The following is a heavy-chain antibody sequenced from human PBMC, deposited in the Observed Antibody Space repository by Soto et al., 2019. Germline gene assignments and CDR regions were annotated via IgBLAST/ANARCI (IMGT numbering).Heavy chain of an antibody. D-gene: IGHD3-3*01. CDR3: DSRYYDFWSGYYPHGMDV. CDR2: IYYSGST. Sequence: SETLSLTCTVSGGSISSSSYYWGWIRQPPGKGLEWIGSIYYSGSTYYNPSLTSRVTISVDTSKNQFSLKLSSVTAADTAVYYCDSRYYDFWSGYYPHGMDVSGQGTTVTVSS. J-gene: IGHJ6*02. CDR1: GGSISSSSYY. V-gene: IGHV4-39*01.